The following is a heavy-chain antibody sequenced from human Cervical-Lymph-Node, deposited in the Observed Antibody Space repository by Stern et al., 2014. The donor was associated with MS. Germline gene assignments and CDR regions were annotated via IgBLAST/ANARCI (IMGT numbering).Heavy chain of an antibody. D-gene: IGHD1-1*01. CDR2: IYTSGTT. CDR3: ARNRYPTTWFDS. V-gene: IGHV4-4*09. Sequence: VPLVESGPGLVTPSETLSLTCRVSGGPLTGYSCSWIRQSPGKGLEGIGYIYTSGTTHSHPSLKRRLTMSVDTSNNQFSLKLNSVTTEDTAVYYCARNRYPTTWFDSWGQGTLVIVSS. CDR1: GGPLTGYS. J-gene: IGHJ5*01.